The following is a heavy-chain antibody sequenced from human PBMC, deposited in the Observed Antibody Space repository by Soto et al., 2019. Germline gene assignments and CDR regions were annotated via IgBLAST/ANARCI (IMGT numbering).Heavy chain of an antibody. D-gene: IGHD1-7*01. J-gene: IGHJ6*04. CDR2: INPSGGST. CDR1: GYTFTSYY. V-gene: IGHV1-46*01. Sequence: GASVKVSCKASGYTFTSYYMHWVRQAPGQGLEWMGIINPSGGSTSYAQKFQGRVTMTRDTSTSTVYMELSSLRSEDTAVYYCARGSLITGTTGPYYYGMDVWGKGTTVTVSS. CDR3: ARGSLITGTTGPYYYGMDV.